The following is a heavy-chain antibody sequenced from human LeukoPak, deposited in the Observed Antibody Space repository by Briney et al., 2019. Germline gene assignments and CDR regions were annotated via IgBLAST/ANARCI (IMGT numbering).Heavy chain of an antibody. J-gene: IGHJ6*02. CDR2: INHSGST. CDR1: GGSFSGYY. CDR3: ARGRSSGWSYWGIYYYYGMDV. Sequence: PSETLSLTCAVYGGSFSGYYWSWIRQPPGKGLEWIGEINHSGSTNYNPSLKSRVTISVDTSKNQFSLKLSSVTAADTAVYYCARGRSSGWSYWGIYYYYGMDVWGQGTTVTVSS. D-gene: IGHD6-13*01. V-gene: IGHV4-34*01.